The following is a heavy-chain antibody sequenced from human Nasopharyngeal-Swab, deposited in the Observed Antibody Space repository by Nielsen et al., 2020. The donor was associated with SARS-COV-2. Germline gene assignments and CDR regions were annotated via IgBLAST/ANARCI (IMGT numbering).Heavy chain of an antibody. J-gene: IGHJ6*03. CDR1: GYTFTSYA. CDR3: AKGNYYGDYYYYYYYMDV. Sequence: ASVKVSCKASGYTFTSYAMHWVRQAPGQRLEWMGWINAGNGNTKYSQKSQGRVTITRDTSASTAYMELSSLRSEDTAVYYCAKGNYYGDYYYYYYYMDVWGKGTTVTVSS. V-gene: IGHV1-3*01. CDR2: INAGNGNT. D-gene: IGHD4-17*01.